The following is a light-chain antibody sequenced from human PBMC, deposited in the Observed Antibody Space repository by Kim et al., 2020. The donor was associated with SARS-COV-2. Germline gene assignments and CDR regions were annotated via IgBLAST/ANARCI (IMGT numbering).Light chain of an antibody. J-gene: IGLJ1*01. CDR1: SSDIGRYHY. CDR2: DVS. Sequence: QSALIQPASVSGSPGQSITISCTGTSSDIGRYHYVSWYQQHPGKAPKLILYDVSRRPPGVSSRFSGSKSANTASLTISGLQTEDEADYYCNSFTTRNTDVFGTGTKV. CDR3: NSFTTRNTDV. V-gene: IGLV2-14*03.